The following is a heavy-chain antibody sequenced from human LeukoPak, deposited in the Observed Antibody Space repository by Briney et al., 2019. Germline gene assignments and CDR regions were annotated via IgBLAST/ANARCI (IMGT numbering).Heavy chain of an antibody. CDR1: GGSISSYY. J-gene: IGHJ4*02. D-gene: IGHD5-24*01. CDR2: IYYSGST. CDR3: ARVGPTKMATVYYFDY. V-gene: IGHV4-59*01. Sequence: SETLSLTCTVSGGSISSYYWSWIRQPPGKALVGIGYIYYSGSTNYNPSLKSRVTISVDTSKNQFSLKLSSVTAADTAVYYCARVGPTKMATVYYFDYWGQGTLVTVSS.